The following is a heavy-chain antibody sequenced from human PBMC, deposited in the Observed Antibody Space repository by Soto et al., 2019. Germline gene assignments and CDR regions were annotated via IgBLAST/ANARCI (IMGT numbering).Heavy chain of an antibody. CDR3: AREGEMPYYYYGLDV. CDR1: GYTFTTYG. D-gene: IGHD3-16*01. Sequence: QVQLVQSGAEVRKPGASVKVSCKASGYTFTTYGISWVRQAPGQGLEWMGWISGYNGHTKYAQKFQGRVTTTTDTPTSTVYMDLRSLRSDDTAVYYCAREGEMPYYYYGLDVWGQGTTVTVSS. V-gene: IGHV1-18*01. J-gene: IGHJ6*02. CDR2: ISGYNGHT.